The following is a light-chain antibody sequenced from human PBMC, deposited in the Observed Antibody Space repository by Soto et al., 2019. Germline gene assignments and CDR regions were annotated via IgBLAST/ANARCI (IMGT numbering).Light chain of an antibody. CDR1: SSDIGAYYY. J-gene: IGLJ1*01. CDR2: EVN. Sequence: QSFLTQPASLSGSPGQSITISCTGTSSDIGAYYYVSWFQQHPGKAPKLMISEVNNRPSGVSNRFSGSKSGNTAYLTISGLQVEDEAEYFCVSFTTTXTHVFGTGTKVXV. V-gene: IGLV2-14*01. CDR3: VSFTTTXTHV.